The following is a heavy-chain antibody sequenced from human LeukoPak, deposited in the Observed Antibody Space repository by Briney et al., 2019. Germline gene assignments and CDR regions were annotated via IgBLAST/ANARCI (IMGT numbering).Heavy chain of an antibody. J-gene: IGHJ6*02. Sequence: GGSLRLSCAASGFTFSSYGMHWVRQAPGKGLEWVAVISYDGSNKYYADSVKGRFTISRDNSKNTLYLQMNSLRAEDTAVYYCARDPASSSYPYYYYGMDVWGQGTTVTVSS. D-gene: IGHD2-2*01. V-gene: IGHV3-30*03. CDR1: GFTFSSYG. CDR3: ARDPASSSYPYYYYGMDV. CDR2: ISYDGSNK.